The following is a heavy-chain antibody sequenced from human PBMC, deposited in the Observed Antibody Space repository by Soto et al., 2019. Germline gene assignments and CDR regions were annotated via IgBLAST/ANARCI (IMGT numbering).Heavy chain of an antibody. Sequence: SVKGPCKASGFTFTSSAVQWVRQARGQRLEWIGWIVVGSGNTNYAQKFQERVTITRDMSTSTAYMELSSLRSEDTAVYYCAADNNSGSYYYYYGMDVWGQGTTVTVSS. CDR2: IVVGSGNT. CDR3: AADNNSGSYYYYYGMDV. J-gene: IGHJ6*02. V-gene: IGHV1-58*01. CDR1: GFTFTSSA. D-gene: IGHD1-26*01.